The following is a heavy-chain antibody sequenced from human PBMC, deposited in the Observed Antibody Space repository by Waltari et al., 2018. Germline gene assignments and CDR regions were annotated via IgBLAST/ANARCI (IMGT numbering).Heavy chain of an antibody. Sequence: QVQLQESGPGLVKPSETLSLTCAVSGYSISSGYYWGWIRQPPGKGLEWIGSIYHSGSTYYNPSLKSRVTIAVDTSKNQFSLKLSSVTAADTAVYYCARPQRVLEWFDAFDIWGQGTMVTVSS. J-gene: IGHJ3*02. CDR2: IYHSGST. CDR3: ARPQRVLEWFDAFDI. CDR1: GYSISSGYY. V-gene: IGHV4-38-2*01. D-gene: IGHD3-3*01.